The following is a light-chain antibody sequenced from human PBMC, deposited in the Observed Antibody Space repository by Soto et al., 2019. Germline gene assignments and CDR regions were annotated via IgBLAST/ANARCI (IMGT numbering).Light chain of an antibody. J-gene: IGKJ2*01. Sequence: ENVLTQSPGTLSLSPGERATLSCRASQSVSRNFLAWYQQKPGQAPRLLIYHASNRATGIPGRFSGSGSGTDFTLTISRLEPEDFAMYYCQQYASARRTFGQGTNLEIK. V-gene: IGKV3-20*01. CDR1: QSVSRNF. CDR3: QQYASARRT. CDR2: HAS.